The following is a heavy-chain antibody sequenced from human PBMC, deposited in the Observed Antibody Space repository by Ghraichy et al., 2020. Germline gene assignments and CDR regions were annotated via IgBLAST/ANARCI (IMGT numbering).Heavy chain of an antibody. CDR1: GYTFSNYD. Sequence: ASVKVSCKASGYTFSNYDINWVRQATGQGLEWMGWMNPNSGKTGYAQEFQGRVTMTRDTSVSTAYMELSSLTSDDTAVYYCARDYGGNSGWFDPWGQGTLVTVSS. CDR2: MNPNSGKT. CDR3: ARDYGGNSGWFDP. D-gene: IGHD4-23*01. J-gene: IGHJ5*02. V-gene: IGHV1-8*01.